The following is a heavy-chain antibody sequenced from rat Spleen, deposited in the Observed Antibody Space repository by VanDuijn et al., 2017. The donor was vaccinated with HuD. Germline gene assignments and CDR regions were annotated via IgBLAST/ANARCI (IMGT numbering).Heavy chain of an antibody. Sequence: EVQLVESGGGLVQPGRSLKVSCVASGFTFNNYWMSWIRQAPGKGLEWVASISYGDSSGHSNTYYRDSVKGRFTISRDNAKSTLSLQMDSLRSEDTATYYCARRHYGYTDYFDYWGQGVMVTVSS. D-gene: IGHD1-9*01. J-gene: IGHJ2*01. CDR1: GFTFNNYW. CDR2: ISYGDSSGHSNT. CDR3: ARRHYGYTDYFDY. V-gene: IGHV5-31*01.